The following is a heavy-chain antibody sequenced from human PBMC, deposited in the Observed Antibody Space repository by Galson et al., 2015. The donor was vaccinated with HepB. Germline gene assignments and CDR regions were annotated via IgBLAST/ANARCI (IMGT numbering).Heavy chain of an antibody. Sequence: KGLEWVSAISGSGGSTYYADSVKGRFTISRDNSKNTLYLQMNSLRAEDTAVYYCAKDNGWVIAVAGPDYWGQGTLVTVSS. J-gene: IGHJ4*02. D-gene: IGHD6-19*01. V-gene: IGHV3-23*01. CDR2: ISGSGGST. CDR3: AKDNGWVIAVAGPDY.